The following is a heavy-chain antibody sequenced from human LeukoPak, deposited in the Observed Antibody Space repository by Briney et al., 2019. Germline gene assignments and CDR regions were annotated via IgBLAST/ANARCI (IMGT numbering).Heavy chain of an antibody. CDR2: IYTSGST. D-gene: IGHD6-19*01. V-gene: IGHV4-61*02. J-gene: IGHJ3*02. Sequence: PSETLSLTCTVSGGSISSGSYYWSWIRQPAGKGLEWIGRIYTSGSTNYNPSLKSRVTMSVDTSKNQFSLKLSSVTAADTAVYYCARDPGKIAVMSFDIWGQGTMVTVSS. CDR1: GGSISSGSYY. CDR3: ARDPGKIAVMSFDI.